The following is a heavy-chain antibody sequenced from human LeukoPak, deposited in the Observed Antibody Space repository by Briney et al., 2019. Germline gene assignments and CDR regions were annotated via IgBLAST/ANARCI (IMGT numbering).Heavy chain of an antibody. D-gene: IGHD2-2*01. J-gene: IGHJ4*02. CDR3: AKDQGKAVPAANVFDY. CDR2: ISSSSSYI. CDR1: GFTFSSYS. V-gene: IGHV3-21*06. Sequence: GGSLRLSCAASGFTFSSYSMNWVRQAPGKGLEWVSSISSSSSYIYYADSVKGRFTISRDNAKNSLYLQMNGLRAEDTAVYYCAKDQGKAVPAANVFDYWGQGTLVTVSS.